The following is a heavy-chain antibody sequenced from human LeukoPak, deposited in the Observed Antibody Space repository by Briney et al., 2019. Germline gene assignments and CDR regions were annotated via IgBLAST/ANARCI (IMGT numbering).Heavy chain of an antibody. CDR2: IIPILGIA. CDR3: ARTWTPQKDYYGMDV. J-gene: IGHJ6*02. D-gene: IGHD1-1*01. V-gene: IGHV1-69*04. Sequence: PVKVSCKASGGTFSSYAISWVRQARGQGLEWMGRIIPILGIANYAQKFQGRVTITADKSTSTAYMELSSLRSEDTAVYYCARTWTPQKDYYGMDVWGQGTTVTVSS. CDR1: GGTFSSYA.